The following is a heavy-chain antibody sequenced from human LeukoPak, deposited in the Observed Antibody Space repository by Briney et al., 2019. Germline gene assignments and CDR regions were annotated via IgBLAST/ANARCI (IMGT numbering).Heavy chain of an antibody. Sequence: GGSLRLSCAASEITFGDYTMNWVRQAPGKGLEWVGFIRSEAYGRTTEYAASVKGRFTISRDDSKSIVYLQMNSLKIEDTAVYYRTRVPYSSSSEFDYWGQGTLVTVSS. V-gene: IGHV3-49*04. CDR2: IRSEAYGRTT. J-gene: IGHJ4*02. CDR3: TRVPYSSSSEFDY. D-gene: IGHD6-13*01. CDR1: EITFGDYT.